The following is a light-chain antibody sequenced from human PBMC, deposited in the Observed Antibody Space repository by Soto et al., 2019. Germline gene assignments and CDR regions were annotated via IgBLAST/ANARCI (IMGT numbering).Light chain of an antibody. CDR3: FSYAGVSTI. CDR2: EGS. CDR1: SSDVGSYSL. V-gene: IGLV2-23*01. J-gene: IGLJ2*01. Sequence: QSVLTQPASVSGSPGQSITISCTGPSSDVGSYSLVSWYQQHPGKAPKLMIYEGSKRPSGVSNRFSGSKSDNTASLTISGLQAEDEADYYCFSYAGVSTIFGGGTKLTVL.